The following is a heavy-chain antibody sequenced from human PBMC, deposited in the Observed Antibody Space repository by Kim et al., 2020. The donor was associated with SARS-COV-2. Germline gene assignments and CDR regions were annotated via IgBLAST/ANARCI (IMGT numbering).Heavy chain of an antibody. CDR3: ATSSVFYDSSPPNWFDP. CDR1: VYTLPELS. Sequence: ASVKVSCKVSVYTLPELSMHWVRQAPGKGLEWMGVFDPEDGETIYAQKFQCRVAMTEDTSTDTAYMELSSLRSEDTAVYYCATSSVFYDSSPPNWFDPWGQGNLVTVSS. D-gene: IGHD3-22*01. V-gene: IGHV1-24*01. J-gene: IGHJ5*02. CDR2: FDPEDGET.